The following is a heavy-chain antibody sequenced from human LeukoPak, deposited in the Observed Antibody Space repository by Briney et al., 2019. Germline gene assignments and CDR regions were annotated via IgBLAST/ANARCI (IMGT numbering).Heavy chain of an antibody. CDR3: ARDYYGSGSYYNS. D-gene: IGHD3-10*01. CDR1: GYTFTGYY. Sequence: GASVKVSCKASGYTFTGYYMHWVRQAPGQGLEWMGWINPNSGGTNHAQKFQGRVTMTRDTSISTAYMELSRLRSDDTAVYYCARDYYGSGSYYNSWGQGTLVTVSS. V-gene: IGHV1-2*02. CDR2: INPNSGGT. J-gene: IGHJ4*02.